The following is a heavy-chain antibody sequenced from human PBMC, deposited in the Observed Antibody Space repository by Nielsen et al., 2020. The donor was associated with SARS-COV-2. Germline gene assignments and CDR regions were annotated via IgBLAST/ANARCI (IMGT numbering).Heavy chain of an antibody. Sequence: SGTLSLTCAVYGGSFSGYYWGWIRQPPGKGLEWIGSIYHSGSTYYNPSLKSRVTISVDTSKNQFSLKLSSVTAADTAVYYCAREFRLIAVAGYFDYWGQGTLVTVSS. J-gene: IGHJ4*02. CDR2: IYHSGST. V-gene: IGHV4-38-2*02. D-gene: IGHD6-19*01. CDR1: GGSFSGYY. CDR3: AREFRLIAVAGYFDY.